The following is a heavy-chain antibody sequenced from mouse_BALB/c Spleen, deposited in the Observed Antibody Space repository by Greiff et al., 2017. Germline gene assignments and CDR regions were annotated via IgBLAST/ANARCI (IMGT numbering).Heavy chain of an antibody. D-gene: IGHD1-2*01. J-gene: IGHJ2*01. CDR1: GYTFTSYW. CDR2: INPSTGYT. Sequence: VQLQQPGAELAKPGASVKMSCKASGYTFTSYWMHWVKQRPGQGLEWIGYINPSTGYTEYNQKFKDKATLTADKSSSTAYMQLSSLTSEDSAVYYFARRNYGYYFDYWGQGTTLTVSS. CDR3: ARRNYGYYFDY. V-gene: IGHV1-7*01.